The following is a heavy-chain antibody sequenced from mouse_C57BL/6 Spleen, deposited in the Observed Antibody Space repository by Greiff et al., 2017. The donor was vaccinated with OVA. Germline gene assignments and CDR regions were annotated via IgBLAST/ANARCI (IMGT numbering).Heavy chain of an antibody. J-gene: IGHJ4*01. CDR3: TLYYYGSRRYAMDY. CDR1: GFNIKDYY. D-gene: IGHD1-1*01. Sequence: EVQLQQSGAELVRPGASVKLSCTASGFNIKDYYMHWVKQRPEQGLEWIGRIDPEDGDTEYAPKFQGKATMTADTSFNTAYLQLSSLTSEDTAVYYCTLYYYGSRRYAMDYWGQGTSVTVSS. CDR2: IDPEDGDT. V-gene: IGHV14-1*01.